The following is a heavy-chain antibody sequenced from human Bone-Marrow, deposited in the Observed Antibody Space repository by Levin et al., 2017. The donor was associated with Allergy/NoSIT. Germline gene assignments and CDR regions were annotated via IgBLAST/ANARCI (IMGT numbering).Heavy chain of an antibody. Sequence: GESLKISCKVSGYRFTNYWIAWVRQMPGKGLEWMGIIYPGDSDTRYSPSFQGQVTISADKSISTAYLQWSSLKASDTAMYYCARQGVGEVTGAWGQGTLVTVSS. CDR2: IYPGDSDT. D-gene: IGHD2-21*02. CDR1: GYRFTNYW. CDR3: ARQGVGEVTGA. J-gene: IGHJ4*02. V-gene: IGHV5-51*01.